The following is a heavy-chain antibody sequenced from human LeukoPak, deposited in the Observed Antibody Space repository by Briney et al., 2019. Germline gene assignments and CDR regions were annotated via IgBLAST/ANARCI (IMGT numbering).Heavy chain of an antibody. D-gene: IGHD6-19*01. CDR1: GFTFSSYS. CDR2: ISGSGDST. J-gene: IGHJ4*02. CDR3: AKGFSSGWYSPINY. V-gene: IGHV3-23*01. Sequence: GGSLRLSCAASGFTFSSYSMNWVRQAPGKGLEWVSAISGSGDSTYYADSVKGRFTISRDNSKNTLYLQMNSLRAEDTAVYYCAKGFSSGWYSPINYWGQGTLVTVSS.